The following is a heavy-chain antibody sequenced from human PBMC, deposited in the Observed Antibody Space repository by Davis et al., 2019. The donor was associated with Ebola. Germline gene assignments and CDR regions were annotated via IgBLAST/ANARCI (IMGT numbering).Heavy chain of an antibody. CDR3: ARVDRRVSLSMDV. D-gene: IGHD6-13*01. Sequence: MPSETLSLTCTVSGGSVSSGSYYWGWIRQPPGKGLEWIGYVYYSGSTNYNPSLKSRVTISVDTSKNQFSLKLSSVTAADTAVYYCARVDRRVSLSMDVWGQGTTVTVSS. J-gene: IGHJ6*02. CDR1: GGSVSSGSYY. V-gene: IGHV4-61*01. CDR2: VYYSGST.